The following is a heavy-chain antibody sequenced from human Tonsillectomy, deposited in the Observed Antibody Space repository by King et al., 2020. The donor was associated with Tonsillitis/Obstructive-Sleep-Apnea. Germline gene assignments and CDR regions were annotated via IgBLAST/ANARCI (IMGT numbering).Heavy chain of an antibody. CDR1: GFTVGSSF. CDR3: ARSQGTISSAGFY. J-gene: IGHJ4*02. D-gene: IGHD6-6*01. CDR2: IYNTGST. V-gene: IGHV3-53*01. Sequence: VQLVESGGDLIQPGGSLRLSCAASGFTVGSSFMSWVRQAPGKGLEWVSVIYNTGSTYYADSVKGRFTISRDDSKNTLYLQMTSLRAEDTAVYYCARSQGTISSAGFYWGQGTLVTVSS.